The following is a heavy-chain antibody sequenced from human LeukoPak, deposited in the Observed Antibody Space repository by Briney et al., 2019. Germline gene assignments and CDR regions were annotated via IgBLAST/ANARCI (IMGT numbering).Heavy chain of an antibody. J-gene: IGHJ2*01. D-gene: IGHD3-10*01. CDR3: AKGTYYYGSTESTGSWYFDL. Sequence: GRSLRLSCAASGFTFSSYGMHWVRQAPGKGLEWVAVISYDGSNKYYADSVKGRFTISRDNSKNTLYLQMNSLRAEDTAVYYCAKGTYYYGSTESTGSWYFDLWDRGTLVTVSS. V-gene: IGHV3-30*18. CDR1: GFTFSSYG. CDR2: ISYDGSNK.